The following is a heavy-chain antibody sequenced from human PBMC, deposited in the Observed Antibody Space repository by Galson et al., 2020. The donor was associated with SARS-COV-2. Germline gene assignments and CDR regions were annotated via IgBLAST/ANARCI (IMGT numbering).Heavy chain of an antibody. D-gene: IGHD3-10*01. J-gene: IGHJ6*02. CDR2: IYHSGST. Sequence: ASETLSLTCTVSGGSISSYYWSWIRQSPGKGLEWIGTIYHSGSTYYNPSLKSRVTISVDTSKNQFSLGLRSVTVADTAVYFCAIDHMEIRRCRSYYYRLAVWGEGATVSVSS. CDR3: AIDHMEIRRCRSYYYRLAV. V-gene: IGHV4-59*12. CDR1: GGSISSYY.